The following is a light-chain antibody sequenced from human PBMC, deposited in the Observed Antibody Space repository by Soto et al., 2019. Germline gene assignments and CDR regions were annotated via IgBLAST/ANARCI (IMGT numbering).Light chain of an antibody. V-gene: IGKV1-5*03. CDR3: QQYNSYSWT. Sequence: IQMTQSPSTLSASVGHRVTLTCRASQSISSWLAWYQQKKGKAPKLLIYKASSLESGVPSRFSGSGFGTEFSLTISSLQPDDFATYYCQQYNSYSWTFGPGTKVDIK. J-gene: IGKJ1*01. CDR1: QSISSW. CDR2: KAS.